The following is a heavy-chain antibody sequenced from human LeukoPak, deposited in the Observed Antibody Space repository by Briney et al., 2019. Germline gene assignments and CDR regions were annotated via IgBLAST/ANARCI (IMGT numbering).Heavy chain of an antibody. D-gene: IGHD4-17*01. CDR1: GFTVSSNY. Sequence: HPGGSLRLSCAASGFTVSSNYMSWVRQAPGKGLEWVSVIYSGGSTYYADSVKGRFTISRDNSKNTLYLQMNSLRAEDTAVYYCAREPTVNPPDLGGVDYWGQGTLVTVSS. CDR3: AREPTVNPPDLGGVDY. J-gene: IGHJ4*02. V-gene: IGHV3-66*01. CDR2: IYSGGST.